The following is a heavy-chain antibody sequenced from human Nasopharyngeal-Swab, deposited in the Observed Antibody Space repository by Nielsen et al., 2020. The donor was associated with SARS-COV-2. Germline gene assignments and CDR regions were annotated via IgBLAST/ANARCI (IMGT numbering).Heavy chain of an antibody. CDR2: VSSTSTYI. J-gene: IGHJ2*01. V-gene: IGHV3-21*01. CDR1: GFTFNTYS. Sequence: GESLKISCAASGFTFNTYSMNWVRQAPGKGLEWVSSVSSTSTYIYYADSVKGRFTISRDNAENSLYLQMNSLRAEDTAVYYCARDLLSSWRAIGNWYFDLWGRGTLVTASS. D-gene: IGHD6-13*01. CDR3: ARDLLSSWRAIGNWYFDL.